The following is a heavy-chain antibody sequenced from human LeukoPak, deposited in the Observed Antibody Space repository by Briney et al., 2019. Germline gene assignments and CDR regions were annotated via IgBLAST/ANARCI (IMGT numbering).Heavy chain of an antibody. CDR2: IYYSGST. D-gene: IGHD3-10*01. J-gene: IGHJ6*02. CDR3: ARDRLVTYYYGSGSHTLDV. V-gene: IGHV4-31*03. CDR1: GGSISSGGYY. Sequence: PSETLSLTCTVSGGSISSGGYYWSWLRQHPGQGLEWIGYIYYSGSTYYNPSLKSRVTISVDTSKNQFSLKLSSVTAADTAVYYCARDRLVTYYYGSGSHTLDVWGQGTTVTVSS.